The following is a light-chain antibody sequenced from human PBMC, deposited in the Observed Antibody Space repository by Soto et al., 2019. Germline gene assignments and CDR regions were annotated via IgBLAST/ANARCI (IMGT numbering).Light chain of an antibody. V-gene: IGLV2-14*01. J-gene: IGLJ1*01. CDR3: SSYTTSTTPYV. Sequence: QSALTQPASVSGSPGQSITISCTGTSSDVGGYDYVSWYQQYPGRAPKLMIYEVSNRPSGVSNRFSGSKSDNTASLTISGLQAEDEADYYCSSYTTSTTPYVFGTGTQLTVL. CDR2: EVS. CDR1: SSDVGGYDY.